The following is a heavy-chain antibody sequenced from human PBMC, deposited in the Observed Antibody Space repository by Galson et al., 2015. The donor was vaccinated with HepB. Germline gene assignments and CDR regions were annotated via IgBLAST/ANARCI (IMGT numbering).Heavy chain of an antibody. CDR3: AKVIAVAGYYFGMDV. CDR2: ISGSGGST. D-gene: IGHD6-19*01. V-gene: IGHV3-23*01. CDR1: GFTFSIYA. Sequence: SLRLSCAASGFTFSIYAMSWVRQAPGGGLEWVSAISGSGGSTYYADSVKGRFTISRDNSKNTLYLQMNSLSAEVTAVYYCAKVIAVAGYYFGMDVWGQGTTVTVSS. J-gene: IGHJ6*02.